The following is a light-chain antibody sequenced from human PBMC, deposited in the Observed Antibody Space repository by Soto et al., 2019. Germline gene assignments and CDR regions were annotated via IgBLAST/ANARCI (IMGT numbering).Light chain of an antibody. CDR3: QTWGTGIHV. CDR2: LNSDGSH. Sequence: QLVLTQSPSASASLGASVKLTCTLSRGHSSYAIAWHLQQPERGPRYLMKLNSDGSHSKGDGIPDRFSGYSSGAERYLTISILQAEDEADYYCQTWGTGIHVFGGGTKLTVL. CDR1: RGHSSYA. V-gene: IGLV4-69*01. J-gene: IGLJ2*01.